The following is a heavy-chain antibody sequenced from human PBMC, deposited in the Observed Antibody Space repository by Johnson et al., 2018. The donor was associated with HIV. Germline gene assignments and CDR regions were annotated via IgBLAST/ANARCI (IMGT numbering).Heavy chain of an antibody. CDR3: ARDQGNYYDSSGKPKRAFDI. V-gene: IGHV3-30-3*01. CDR1: GFTLSSYA. J-gene: IGHJ3*02. CDR2: ISYDGSNK. D-gene: IGHD3-22*01. Sequence: QVQLVESGGGVVQPGRSLRLSCAASGFTLSSYAMHWVRQAPGKGLEWVAVISYDGSNKYYADSVKGRFTISRDKSKNTLYLQMNSLRAEDTAVDYCARDQGNYYDSSGKPKRAFDIWGQGTMVTVSS.